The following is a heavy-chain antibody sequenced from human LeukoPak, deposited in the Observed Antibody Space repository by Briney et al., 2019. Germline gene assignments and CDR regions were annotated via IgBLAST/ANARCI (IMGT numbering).Heavy chain of an antibody. D-gene: IGHD3-10*01. CDR3: TRRGL. CDR2: IKQDGSEK. J-gene: IGHJ4*02. CDR1: GFTISSYW. Sequence: GGSLRLSCAASGFTISSYWMNWVRQAPGKGLEWVANIKQDGSEKYYGDSVKGRFTISRDNAKNSLYLQMNSLRAEDTAVYYCTRRGLWGQGILVTVSS. V-gene: IGHV3-7*01.